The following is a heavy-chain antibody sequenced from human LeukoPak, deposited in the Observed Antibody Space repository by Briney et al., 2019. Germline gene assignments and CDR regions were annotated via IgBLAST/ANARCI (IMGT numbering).Heavy chain of an antibody. D-gene: IGHD6-13*01. V-gene: IGHV1-2*04. CDR3: ARGYISSWFDF. CDR2: INPNTGAT. Sequence: ASVKVSCKASGYTFSGHYMHWVRQAPGQGLEWMGWINPNTGATNYAQKFQGWVTMTRDMSISTTYMELSRLRSDDTAVYFCARGYISSWFDFWGQGTLVTVSS. CDR1: GYTFSGHY. J-gene: IGHJ4*02.